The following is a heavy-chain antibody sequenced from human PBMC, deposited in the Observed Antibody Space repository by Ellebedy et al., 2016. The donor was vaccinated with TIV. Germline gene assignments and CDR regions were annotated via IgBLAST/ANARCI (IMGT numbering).Heavy chain of an antibody. D-gene: IGHD2-8*02. CDR2: INQVGSGK. Sequence: GGSLRPSCAASGFTFSSYWMSWVRQAPGKGLEWVANINQVGSGKYYLDSVKGRFTISRDNAKNSLFLQMNSLRAEDTAVYYCARVVCTGGDCYPGDWGQGTLVTVSS. J-gene: IGHJ4*02. CDR3: ARVVCTGGDCYPGD. V-gene: IGHV3-7*01. CDR1: GFTFSSYW.